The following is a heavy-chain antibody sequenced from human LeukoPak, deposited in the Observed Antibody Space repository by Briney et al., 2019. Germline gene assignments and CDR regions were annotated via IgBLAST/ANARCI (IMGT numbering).Heavy chain of an antibody. D-gene: IGHD6-19*01. CDR2: IGTAGDT. CDR3: ARMPAKQWLLVDI. CDR1: GLTFSSYD. J-gene: IGHJ3*02. Sequence: PGGSLRLSCAASGLTFSSYDMHWVRQATGKGLEWVSVIGTAGDTYYPGSVKGRFTISRENAKNSLYLQMNSLRAEDTAVYYCARMPAKQWLLVDIWGQGTMVTVSS. V-gene: IGHV3-13*01.